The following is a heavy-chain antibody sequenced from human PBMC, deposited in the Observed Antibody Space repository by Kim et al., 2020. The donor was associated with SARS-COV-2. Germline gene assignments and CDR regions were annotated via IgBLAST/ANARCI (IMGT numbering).Heavy chain of an antibody. CDR1: GFTFSSYD. CDR2: IGTAGDT. V-gene: IGHV3-13*01. D-gene: IGHD3-22*01. CDR3: TRLQSSGFWYFDL. Sequence: GGSLRLSCAASGFTFSSYDMHWVRQATGKGLEWVSTIGTAGDTYYPASVKGRFTVSRENARNSLYLQMNSLTAGDTAVYYCTRLQSSGFWYFDLWGRGTLVTVSS. J-gene: IGHJ2*01.